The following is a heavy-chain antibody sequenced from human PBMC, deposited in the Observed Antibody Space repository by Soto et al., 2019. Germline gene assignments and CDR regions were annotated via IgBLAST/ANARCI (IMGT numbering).Heavy chain of an antibody. CDR1: GFTFSSYG. J-gene: IGHJ6*02. D-gene: IGHD4-17*01. Sequence: GGSLRLSCAASGFTFSSYGMHWVRQAPGKGLEWVAVISYDGSNKYYADSVKGRFTISRDNSKNTLYLQMNSLRAEDTAVYYCAKDPVVCLLRCFDYYYGTDVWGQGTTVTASS. CDR3: AKDPVVCLLRCFDYYYGTDV. V-gene: IGHV3-30*18. CDR2: ISYDGSNK.